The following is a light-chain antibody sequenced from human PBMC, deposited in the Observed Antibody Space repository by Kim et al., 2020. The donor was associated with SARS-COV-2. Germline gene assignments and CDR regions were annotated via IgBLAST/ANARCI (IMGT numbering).Light chain of an antibody. J-gene: IGKJ2*01. CDR2: DGS. Sequence: SVSPGDRGTLSCRASQSVDGNLAWYQQRPGQAPRRIIYDGSTRATGVPARFSGSGSGTEVTLTISSLQPEDFAVYFCQQYNNWPYTFGQGTKLEI. CDR1: QSVDGN. CDR3: QQYNNWPYT. V-gene: IGKV3-15*01.